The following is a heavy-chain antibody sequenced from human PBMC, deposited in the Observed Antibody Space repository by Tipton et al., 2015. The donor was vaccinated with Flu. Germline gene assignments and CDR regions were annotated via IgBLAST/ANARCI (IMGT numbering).Heavy chain of an antibody. CDR2: INPNSGGT. CDR3: ARDYYYYDSSGYYPHFDY. J-gene: IGHJ4*02. CDR1: GYTFTGYY. Sequence: QLVQSGAEVKKPGASVKVSCKASGYTFTGYYMHWVRQAPGQGLEWMGWINPNSGGTNYAQKFQGRVTMTRDTSISTAYMELSRLRYDGTAVYYCARDYYYYDSSGYYPHFDYWGQGTLVTVSS. D-gene: IGHD3-22*01. V-gene: IGHV1-2*02.